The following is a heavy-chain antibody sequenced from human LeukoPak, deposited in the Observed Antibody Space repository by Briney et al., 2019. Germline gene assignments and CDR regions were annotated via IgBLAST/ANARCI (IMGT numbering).Heavy chain of an antibody. D-gene: IGHD3-3*01. V-gene: IGHV1-8*03. CDR1: GYTFTSYD. CDR2: MNPNSGNT. Sequence: ASVKVSCKASGYTFTSYDINWVRQATGQGPEWMGWMNPNSGNTGYAQKFQGRVTITRNTSISTAYMELSSLRSEDTAVYYCARAPLGGYYFSHGWGQGTLVTVSS. CDR3: ARAPLGGYYFSHG. J-gene: IGHJ4*02.